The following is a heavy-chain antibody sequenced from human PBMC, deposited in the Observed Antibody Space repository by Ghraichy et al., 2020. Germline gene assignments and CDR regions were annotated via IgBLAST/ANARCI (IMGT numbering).Heavy chain of an antibody. CDR3: ARQSQMPGVCDS. CDR1: GFTFSSYA. D-gene: IGHD3-10*01. V-gene: IGHV3-21*01. Sequence: GGSLRLSCAASGFTFSSYAMNWVRQAPGKGLEWVASISISDFTAYTDSVKGRFTISRDNANNSLHLQMNSLRAEDTAVYYCARQSQMPGVCDSWGQGTLPTVSS. J-gene: IGHJ4*02. CDR2: ISISDFT.